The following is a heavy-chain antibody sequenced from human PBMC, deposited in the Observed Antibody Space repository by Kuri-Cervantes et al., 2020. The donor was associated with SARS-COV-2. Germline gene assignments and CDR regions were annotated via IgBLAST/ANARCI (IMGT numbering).Heavy chain of an antibody. CDR2: IYHSGST. CDR3: ARVRRWLQSNDAFDI. D-gene: IGHD5-24*01. J-gene: IGHJ3*02. V-gene: IGHV4-4*02. CDR1: GGSISSSNW. Sequence: GSLRLSCAVSGGSISSSNWWSWVRQPPGKGLEWIGEIYHSGSTNYNPSLKSRVTISVDTSKNQFSLKLSSVTAADTAVYYCARVRRWLQSNDAFDIWGQGTMVTVSS.